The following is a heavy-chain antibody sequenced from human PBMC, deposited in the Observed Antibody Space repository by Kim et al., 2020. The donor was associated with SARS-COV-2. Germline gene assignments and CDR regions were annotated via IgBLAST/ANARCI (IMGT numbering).Heavy chain of an antibody. J-gene: IGHJ4*02. D-gene: IGHD3-16*01. CDR1: GDSVSSNGAA. Sequence: SQTLSLTCVISGDSVSSNGAAWNWIRQSPSRGLEWLGRTYYRSKWYNDYPISVKSRISINPDTSKNQFSLQLTSVTSEDTAVYYCAKESNYYASFDYWGQGTLVTVSS. CDR3: AKESNYYASFDY. CDR2: TYYRSKWYN. V-gene: IGHV6-1*01.